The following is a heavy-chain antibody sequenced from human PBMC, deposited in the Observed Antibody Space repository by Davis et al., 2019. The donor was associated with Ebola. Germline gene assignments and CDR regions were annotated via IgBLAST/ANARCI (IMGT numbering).Heavy chain of an antibody. CDR2: INAGNGNT. J-gene: IGHJ6*02. CDR1: GYTFTSYA. CDR3: ARGSSKAYYYYGMDV. D-gene: IGHD6-6*01. V-gene: IGHV1-3*01. Sequence: AASVKVSCKASGYTFTSYAMHWVRQAPGQRLKWMGWINAGNGNTKYSQKFQGRVTITRDTSASTAYMELSSLRSEDTAVYYCARGSSKAYYYYGMDVWGQGTTVTVSS.